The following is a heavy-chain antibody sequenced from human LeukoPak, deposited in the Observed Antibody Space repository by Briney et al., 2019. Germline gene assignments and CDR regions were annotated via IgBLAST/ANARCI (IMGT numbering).Heavy chain of an antibody. CDR3: ASEGRGRDGYNYVDYFDY. CDR1: GGSISSYY. J-gene: IGHJ4*02. CDR2: IYYSGST. Sequence: SETLSLTCTVSGGSISSYYWSWIRQPPGKGLEWIGYIYYSGSTNYNPSLKSRVTMSVDTSKNQFSLKLSSVTAADTAVYYCASEGRGRDGYNYVDYFDYWGQGTLVTVSS. V-gene: IGHV4-59*12. D-gene: IGHD5-24*01.